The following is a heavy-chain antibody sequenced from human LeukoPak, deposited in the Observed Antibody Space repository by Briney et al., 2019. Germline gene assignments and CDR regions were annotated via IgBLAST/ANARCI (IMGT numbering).Heavy chain of an antibody. Sequence: ASVQVSCKASRYTFTRYGISWLRQPPGQGLEWMGWISAYNGNTNYAQKLQGRVTMTTGTSTSTAYMELRSLISDDTAVYYCARVAAARPPYYYYMDVWGKGTTVTVSS. V-gene: IGHV1-18*01. J-gene: IGHJ6*03. CDR2: ISAYNGNT. CDR1: RYTFTRYG. CDR3: ARVAAARPPYYYYMDV. D-gene: IGHD6-6*01.